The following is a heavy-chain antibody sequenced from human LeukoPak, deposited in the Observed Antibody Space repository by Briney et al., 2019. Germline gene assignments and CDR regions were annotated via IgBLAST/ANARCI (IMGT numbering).Heavy chain of an antibody. Sequence: ASVKVSCKASGYTFTSYGISWVRQAPGQGLKWMGWISAYNGNTNYAQKLQGRVTMTTDTSTSTAYMELSSLTSEDTAVYYCAASALGVYGYYDYYYYMDVWGTGTTVTVSS. D-gene: IGHD5-18*01. CDR2: ISAYNGNT. CDR3: AASALGVYGYYDYYYYMDV. V-gene: IGHV1-18*01. CDR1: GYTFTSYG. J-gene: IGHJ6*03.